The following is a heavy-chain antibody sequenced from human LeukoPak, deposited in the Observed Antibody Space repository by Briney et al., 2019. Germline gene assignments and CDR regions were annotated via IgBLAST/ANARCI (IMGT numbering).Heavy chain of an antibody. D-gene: IGHD2-8*01. CDR1: GFTFSSYA. Sequence: GGSLRLSCAASGFTFSSYAMSWVRQAPEKGLEWVSAISGSGGSTYYADSVKGRFTISRDNSKNTLYLQMNSLRAEDTAVYYCAKVHGDIVPRGGAFDIWGQGTMVTVSS. CDR3: AKVHGDIVPRGGAFDI. CDR2: ISGSGGST. J-gene: IGHJ3*02. V-gene: IGHV3-23*01.